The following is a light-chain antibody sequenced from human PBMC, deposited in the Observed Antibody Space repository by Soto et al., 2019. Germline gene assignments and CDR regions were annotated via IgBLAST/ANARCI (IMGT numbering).Light chain of an antibody. V-gene: IGKV3-20*01. CDR2: AAS. CDR3: HQYGDAPFT. CDR1: QIVTLNS. Sequence: EVVLPQSPGTPSLSPGERATLSCRASQIVTLNSLAWYQQKPGQPPRLLIYAASTRASAIPDRFSGSGSGTDFTLTISRLQPEDFALYYCHQYGDAPFTFGPGTRVDVK. J-gene: IGKJ3*01.